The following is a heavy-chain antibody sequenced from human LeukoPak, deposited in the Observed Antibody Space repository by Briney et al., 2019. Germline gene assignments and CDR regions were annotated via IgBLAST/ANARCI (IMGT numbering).Heavy chain of an antibody. CDR3: ARVRFIVGATSEVTLDY. J-gene: IGHJ4*02. Sequence: GASVKVSCKASGGTFSSYAVSWVRRAPGQGLEWMGGIIPIFGTANYAQKFQGRVTITADDSTSTAYMELSSLRSEDTAVYYCARVRFIVGATSEVTLDYWGQGTLVTVSS. CDR1: GGTFSSYA. D-gene: IGHD1-26*01. V-gene: IGHV1-69*13. CDR2: IIPIFGTA.